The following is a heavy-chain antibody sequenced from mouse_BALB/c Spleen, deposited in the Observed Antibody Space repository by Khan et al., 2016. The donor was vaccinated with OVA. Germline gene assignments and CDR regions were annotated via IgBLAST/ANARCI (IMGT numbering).Heavy chain of an antibody. CDR3: ARFLDGPYAMDY. V-gene: IGHV1S34*01. D-gene: IGHD2-3*01. Sequence: LVKTGASVTISCKASGYSFTGYYMHWVQQSHGKSLELIGYISCYHGATSSNQKFNGKATFTVDPSSSTAYMKFNSLTSEDSAVYYCARFLDGPYAMDYWGQGTSVTVSS. J-gene: IGHJ4*01. CDR1: GYSFTGYY. CDR2: ISCYHGAT.